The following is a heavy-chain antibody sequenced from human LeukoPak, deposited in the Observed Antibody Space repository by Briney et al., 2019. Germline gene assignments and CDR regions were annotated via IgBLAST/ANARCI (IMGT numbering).Heavy chain of an antibody. D-gene: IGHD3-22*01. CDR3: ARDGYYYDSSGYPYFDY. CDR1: GFTFSSYW. CDR2: ISSSSSTI. J-gene: IGHJ4*02. V-gene: IGHV3-48*04. Sequence: PGGSLRLSCAASGFTFSSYWMHWVRQAPGKGLEWVSYISSSSSTIYYADSVKGRFTISRDNAKNSLYLQMNSLRAEDTAVYYCARDGYYYDSSGYPYFDYWGQGTLVTVSS.